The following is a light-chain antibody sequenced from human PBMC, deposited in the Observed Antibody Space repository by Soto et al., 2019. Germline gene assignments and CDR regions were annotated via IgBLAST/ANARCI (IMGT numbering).Light chain of an antibody. V-gene: IGKV3-20*01. CDR3: QQYGSSPPIT. CDR2: GAY. CDR1: QSVSNNY. Sequence: EIVLTQSAGSIYFTPGERATIASRESQSVSNNYLAWYQQKPRQAPRLFSYGAYNRAAGVPDRFGGSMSGTNFSLPISSLEPEDLSVYYCQQYGSSPPITFGQGTRVEIK. J-gene: IGKJ5*01.